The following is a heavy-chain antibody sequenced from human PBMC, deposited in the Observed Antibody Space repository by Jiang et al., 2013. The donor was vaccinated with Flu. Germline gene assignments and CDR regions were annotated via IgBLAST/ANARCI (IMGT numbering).Heavy chain of an antibody. CDR1: GYTFTDYY. CDR2: IDPNSGGT. Sequence: GAEVKKPGASVKVSCKASGYTFTDYYMHWVRQAPGQGLEWMGWIDPNSGGTTYAQKFQGRVTMTRDTSISTAYMELSSLRSDDSALYYCAREGSDFDYWGQGTLVTVSS. CDR3: AREGSDFDY. J-gene: IGHJ4*02. V-gene: IGHV1-2*02.